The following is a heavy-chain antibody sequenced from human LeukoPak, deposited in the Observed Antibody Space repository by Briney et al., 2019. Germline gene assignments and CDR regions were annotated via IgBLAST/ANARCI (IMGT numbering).Heavy chain of an antibody. J-gene: IGHJ4*02. Sequence: SETLSLTCTVSGYSISSGYYWGWIRQPPGKGLEWIGSIYHSGSTYYNPSLKSRVTISVDTSKNQFSLKLSSVTAADTAVYYCARTYSSSWYLFDYWGQGTLVTVSS. D-gene: IGHD6-13*01. CDR1: GYSISSGYY. V-gene: IGHV4-38-2*02. CDR3: ARTYSSSWYLFDY. CDR2: IYHSGST.